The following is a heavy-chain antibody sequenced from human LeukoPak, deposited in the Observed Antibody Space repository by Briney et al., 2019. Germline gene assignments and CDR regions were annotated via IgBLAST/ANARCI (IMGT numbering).Heavy chain of an antibody. V-gene: IGHV1-2*02. CDR1: GYTFSDYY. D-gene: IGHD1-7*01. CDR3: ARDSRDRGTGTTHY. J-gene: IGHJ4*02. Sequence: ASVKVSCKASGYTFSDYYMHWVRQAPGQGLEWMGWINPNSGGTNYAQKLQGRVTMTTDTSTSTAYMELRSLRSDDTAVYYCARDSRDRGTGTTHYWGQGTLVTVSS. CDR2: INPNSGGT.